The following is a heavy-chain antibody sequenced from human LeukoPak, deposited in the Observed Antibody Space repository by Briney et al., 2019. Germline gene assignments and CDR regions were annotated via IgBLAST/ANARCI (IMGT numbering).Heavy chain of an antibody. V-gene: IGHV4-39*01. J-gene: IGHJ4*02. CDR1: GGSISSSTYY. CDR3: ARLRKGDDFWTAYYYFDY. CDR2: IYYSGTS. Sequence: SETLSLTCTVAGGSISSSTYYWGWIRQPPGKGLEWIGGIYYSGTSYYNPSLKSRVTISVDTSKNQFSLKLSSVTAADTAVYYCARLRKGDDFWTAYYYFDYWGQGALVTVSS. D-gene: IGHD3/OR15-3a*01.